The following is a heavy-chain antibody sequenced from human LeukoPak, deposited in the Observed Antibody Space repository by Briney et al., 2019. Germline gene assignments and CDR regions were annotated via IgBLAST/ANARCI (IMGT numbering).Heavy chain of an antibody. CDR1: GYTFTGYY. Sequence: GASVKVSCKASGYTFTGYYMHWVRQAPGQGLEWMGWINPNSGGTNYAQKFQGRVTMTRDTSISTAYMELSRLRSDDTAVYYCARGVVVVAAIRGYYYYMDVWGTGTTVTISS. V-gene: IGHV1-2*02. J-gene: IGHJ6*03. CDR2: INPNSGGT. CDR3: ARGVVVVAAIRGYYYYMDV. D-gene: IGHD2-15*01.